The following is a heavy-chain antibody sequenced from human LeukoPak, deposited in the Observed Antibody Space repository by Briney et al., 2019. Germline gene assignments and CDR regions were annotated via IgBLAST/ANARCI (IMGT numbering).Heavy chain of an antibody. Sequence: SETLSLTCAVSGGSISSGGYYWSWIRQPPGKGLEWIGEINHSGSTNYNPSLKSRVTISVDTSKNQFSLKLSSVTAADTAVYYCATRITIFGVVNRNTPDVWGQGTTVTVSS. CDR2: INHSGST. J-gene: IGHJ6*02. CDR1: GGSISSGGYY. V-gene: IGHV4-34*01. CDR3: ATRITIFGVVNRNTPDV. D-gene: IGHD3-3*01.